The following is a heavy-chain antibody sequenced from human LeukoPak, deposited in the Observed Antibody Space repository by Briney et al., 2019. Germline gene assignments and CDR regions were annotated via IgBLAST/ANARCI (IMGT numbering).Heavy chain of an antibody. CDR1: GGSFSGYY. D-gene: IGHD2-8*01. CDR2: INHSGST. Sequence: PSETLSLTCAVYGGSFSGYYWSWIRQPPGKGLEWIGEINHSGSTNYNPSLKSRVTISVDTSKNQFSLKLSSVTAADTAVYYCARPQGVPYAFDIWGQGTMVTVSS. CDR3: ARPQGVPYAFDI. V-gene: IGHV4-34*01. J-gene: IGHJ3*02.